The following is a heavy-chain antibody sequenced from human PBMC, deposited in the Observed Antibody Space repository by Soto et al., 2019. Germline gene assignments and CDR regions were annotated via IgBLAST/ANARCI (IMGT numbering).Heavy chain of an antibody. V-gene: IGHV4-59*01. CDR1: WGSISDFS. CDR2: IYYTGST. J-gene: IGHJ4*02. CDR3: ARGAGSSSYHYDSHDF. D-gene: IGHD3-22*01. Sequence: PSETLSLTRTVSWGSISDFSWSWIRQPPGKGLEWIGYIYYTGSTNYNLSLRSRVTISADTSKNQISLNLRSVTAADTAMYYCARGAGSSSYHYDSHDFWGQGTLVTVSS.